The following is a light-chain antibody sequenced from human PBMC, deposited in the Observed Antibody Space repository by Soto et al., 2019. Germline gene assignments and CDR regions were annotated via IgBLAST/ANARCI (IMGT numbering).Light chain of an antibody. CDR1: QSVSSY. CDR2: DAS. V-gene: IGKV3-11*01. J-gene: IGKJ2*01. Sequence: EIVLTQSPATLSLSPGERATLSCRASQSVSSYLAWCQQKPGQAPRLLIYDASNRATGIPARFSGSGSGTDFTLTISSLEPEDFAVYYCQQRSNWPSYTFGQGTKVDIK. CDR3: QQRSNWPSYT.